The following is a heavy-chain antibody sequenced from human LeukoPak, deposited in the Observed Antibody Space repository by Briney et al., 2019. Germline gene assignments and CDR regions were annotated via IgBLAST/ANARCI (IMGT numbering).Heavy chain of an antibody. CDR1: GFAFSSYA. V-gene: IGHV3-23*01. J-gene: IGHJ4*02. Sequence: GGSLRLSCAASGFAFSSYAMNWVRQAPGKGLEWGLEWVSSISGSGGSTYYADSVKGRFTISRDNSNNTLYLQMNSLRAEDTAVYYCAKGSHYYGSSGYSRRRPVYYFDYWGQGTLVTVSS. CDR3: AKGSHYYGSSGYSRRRPVYYFDY. CDR2: ISGSGGST. D-gene: IGHD3-22*01.